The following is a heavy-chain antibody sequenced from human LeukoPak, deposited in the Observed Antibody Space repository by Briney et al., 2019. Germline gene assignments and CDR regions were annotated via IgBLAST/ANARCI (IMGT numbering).Heavy chain of an antibody. CDR1: GGTFSSYA. J-gene: IGHJ4*02. D-gene: IGHD6-13*01. Sequence: SVKVSCKASGGTFSSYAIGWVRQAPGQGLEWMGRIIPIFGTANYAQKFQGRVTITTDESTSTAYMELSSLRPEDTAVYYCARDQRSWYSPYFDYWGQGTLVTVSS. V-gene: IGHV1-69*05. CDR3: ARDQRSWYSPYFDY. CDR2: IIPIFGTA.